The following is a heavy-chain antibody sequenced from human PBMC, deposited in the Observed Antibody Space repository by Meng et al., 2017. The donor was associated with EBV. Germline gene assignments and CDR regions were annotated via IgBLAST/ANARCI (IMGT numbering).Heavy chain of an antibody. CDR3: ASHPAYSGSYDGGY. CDR1: GFTFSDYY. V-gene: IGHV3-11*01. Sequence: QVQDVESGGGLVKPGGSLRLSCAAVGFTFSDYYMSWIRQAPGKGMGWVSYISSSGSTIYYADSVKGRFTISRDNAKNSLYLQMNSLRAEDTAVYYCASHPAYSGSYDGGYWGQGTLVTVSS. D-gene: IGHD1-26*01. CDR2: ISSSGSTI. J-gene: IGHJ4*02.